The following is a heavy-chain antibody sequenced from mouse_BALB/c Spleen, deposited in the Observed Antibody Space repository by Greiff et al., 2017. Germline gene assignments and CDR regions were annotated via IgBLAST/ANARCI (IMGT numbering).Heavy chain of an antibody. CDR3: ARDGKLRRYFDV. D-gene: IGHD1-1*01. Sequence: EVKLMESGGGLVKPGGSLKLSCAASGFTFSSYAMSWVRQTPEKRLEWVASISSGGSTYYPDSVKGRFTISRDNARNILYLQMSSLRSEDTAMYYCARDGKLRRYFDVWGAGTTVTVSS. J-gene: IGHJ1*01. CDR1: GFTFSSYA. V-gene: IGHV5-6-5*01. CDR2: ISSGGST.